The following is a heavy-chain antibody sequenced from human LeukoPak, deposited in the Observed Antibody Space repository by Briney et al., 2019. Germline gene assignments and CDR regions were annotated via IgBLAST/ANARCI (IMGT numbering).Heavy chain of an antibody. CDR3: PMVVVSRGFYFDH. CDR1: GFTFSSYW. J-gene: IGHJ4*02. D-gene: IGHD3-22*01. Sequence: GGSLRLSCAASGFTFSSYWMHWVRQAPGKGLEWVANIKEDGSEKYYVDSVKGRFTISRDNTKDSVYLQMSSLRAEDTAVYYCPMVVVSRGFYFDHWGQGALVTVSS. V-gene: IGHV3-7*03. CDR2: IKEDGSEK.